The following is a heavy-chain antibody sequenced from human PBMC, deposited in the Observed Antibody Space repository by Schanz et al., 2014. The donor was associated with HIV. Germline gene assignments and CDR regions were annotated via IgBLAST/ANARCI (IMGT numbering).Heavy chain of an antibody. V-gene: IGHV1-58*02. CDR3: AADSEWFGESPSAFDI. CDR2: IVVGSGNT. D-gene: IGHD3-10*01. CDR1: GYTFISYG. J-gene: IGHJ3*02. Sequence: QLVQSGTEVKKPGASVKVSCKASGYTFISYGISWVRQAPGQGLEWMGWIVVGSGNTNYAQKFQERVTITRDMSTSTAYMELSSLRSEDTAVYYCAADSEWFGESPSAFDIWGQGTMVTVSS.